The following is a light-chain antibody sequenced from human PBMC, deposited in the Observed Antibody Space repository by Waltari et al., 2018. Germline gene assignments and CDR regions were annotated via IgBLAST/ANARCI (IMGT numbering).Light chain of an antibody. Sequence: QSALTQPRSVSGSPGQSVTISCTGTRSDVGGYNFVSWYQQHPGTATNLISSDVTKRPAGVPHRFSGSKSGTTAPLTFSGRQAEDEADYYCSSFAGNYVAFDVGTKLTSL. J-gene: IGLJ2*01. CDR3: SSFAGNYVA. V-gene: IGLV2-11*01. CDR2: DVT. CDR1: RSDVGGYNF.